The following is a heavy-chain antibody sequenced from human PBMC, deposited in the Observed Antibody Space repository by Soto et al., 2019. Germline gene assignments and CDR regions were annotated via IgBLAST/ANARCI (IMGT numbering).Heavy chain of an antibody. CDR3: ATMETFYDKSGYYIHSS. CDR1: GFTFSKAW. V-gene: IGHV3-15*07. Sequence: GGSLRLSCAASGFTFSKAWMNWVRQAPGKGLEWVGRIKSETDGGTTDYAAPVKDRFTVSRDDSKTTLYLQMNSLKTEDTAVYYCATMETFYDKSGYYIHSSWGQGTLVTVSS. CDR2: IKSETDGGTT. J-gene: IGHJ4*02. D-gene: IGHD3-22*01.